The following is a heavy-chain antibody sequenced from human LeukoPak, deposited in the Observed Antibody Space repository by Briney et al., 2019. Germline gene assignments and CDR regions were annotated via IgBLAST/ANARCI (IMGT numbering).Heavy chain of an antibody. CDR3: ARDRGSGWYYFDY. D-gene: IGHD6-19*01. V-gene: IGHV1-3*01. Sequence: ASVKVSCKASGYTFTSYAMHWVRQAPGQRLEWMGWINAGNGNTKYSQKFQGRVTITRDTSASTAYMELSSLRSEDTAVYYCARDRGSGWYYFDYWGQGTLVTVSS. CDR2: INAGNGNT. J-gene: IGHJ4*02. CDR1: GYTFTSYA.